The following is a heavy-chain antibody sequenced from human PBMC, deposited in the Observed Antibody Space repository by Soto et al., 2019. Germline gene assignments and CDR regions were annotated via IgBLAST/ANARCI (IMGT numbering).Heavy chain of an antibody. CDR2: INPNNDDT. J-gene: IGHJ4*01. CDR1: AYIFTDYY. V-gene: IGHV1-2*02. CDR3: ARDSAAGPGIGWDY. D-gene: IGHD6-13*01. Sequence: GASVKVSCKASAYIFTDYYIHWVRQAPGQGLEWMGWINPNNDDTRYAQKFRGRVTVTMDTSISTAYMDLTRLTSDDTAVYYCARDSAAGPGIGWDYWGQGTLVTRLL.